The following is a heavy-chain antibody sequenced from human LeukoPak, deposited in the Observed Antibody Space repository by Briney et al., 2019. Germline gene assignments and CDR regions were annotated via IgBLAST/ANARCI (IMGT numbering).Heavy chain of an antibody. V-gene: IGHV3-30*04. CDR1: GFTFSSYA. J-gene: IGHJ4*02. Sequence: QPGGSLRLSCAASGFTFSSYAMHWVRQAPGKGLEWVAVISYDGSNKYYADSVEGRFTISRDNSKNTLYLQMNSLRAEDTAVYYCARVGSGWTNVDYWGQGTLVTVSS. CDR2: ISYDGSNK. D-gene: IGHD6-19*01. CDR3: ARVGSGWTNVDY.